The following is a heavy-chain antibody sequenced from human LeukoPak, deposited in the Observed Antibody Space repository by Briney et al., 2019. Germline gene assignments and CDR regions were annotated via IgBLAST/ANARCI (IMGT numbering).Heavy chain of an antibody. V-gene: IGHV4-4*02. J-gene: IGHJ4*02. Sequence: PSETLSLTCVVSGGSISSTNWWSWVRQPPGQGLEWIGEIYHSGSTHYNPSLKSRVTISVDKSKNQFSLKLSSVTAADTAVYYCARVTGYDWESSYDYWGQGTLVTVS. CDR1: GGSISSTNW. CDR2: IYHSGST. D-gene: IGHD5-12*01. CDR3: ARVTGYDWESSYDY.